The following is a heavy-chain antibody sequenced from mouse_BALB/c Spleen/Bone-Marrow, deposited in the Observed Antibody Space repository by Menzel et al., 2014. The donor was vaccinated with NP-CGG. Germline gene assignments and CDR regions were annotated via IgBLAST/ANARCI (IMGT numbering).Heavy chain of an antibody. CDR2: STNGGGST. J-gene: IGHJ4*01. V-gene: IGHV5-12-2*01. CDR1: GITFSSNT. D-gene: IGHD2-14*01. Sequence: EVKLVESGGGLVQPGGSLKLSCAASGITFSSNTMSWVRQTPERRLEWVAYSTNGGGSTYYPDTVKGRFTISRDNANNTLYLQMSSLKSEDTAMYYCVRPRYPFYAMDYWGQGTSVTVSS. CDR3: VRPRYPFYAMDY.